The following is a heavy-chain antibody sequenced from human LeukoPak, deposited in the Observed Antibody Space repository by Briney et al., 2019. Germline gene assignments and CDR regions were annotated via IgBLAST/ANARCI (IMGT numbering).Heavy chain of an antibody. CDR2: INHSGST. CDR1: GGSFSGYY. Sequence: SETLSLTCAVYGGSFSGYYWSWIRQPPGKGLEWIGEINHSGSTNYNPSLKSRVTISVDTSKNQFSLKLSSVTAADTAVYYCARIRYCSSTSCPWGQGTLVTVSS. J-gene: IGHJ5*02. V-gene: IGHV4-34*01. D-gene: IGHD2-2*01. CDR3: ARIRYCSSTSCP.